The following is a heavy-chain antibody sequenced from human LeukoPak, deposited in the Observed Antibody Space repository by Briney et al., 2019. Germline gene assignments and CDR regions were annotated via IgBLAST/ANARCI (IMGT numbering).Heavy chain of an antibody. V-gene: IGHV4-34*01. D-gene: IGHD5-24*01. CDR1: GGSFSGYY. J-gene: IGHJ4*02. Sequence: SDTLSLTCAVYGGSFSGYYWSWIRQPPGKGLEWIGEINHSGSTNYNPSLKRPVHISVDTSKNQFSLKLSSVTAADTAVYYCASHRRDGYNFWGQGTLVTVSS. CDR3: ASHRRDGYNF. CDR2: INHSGST.